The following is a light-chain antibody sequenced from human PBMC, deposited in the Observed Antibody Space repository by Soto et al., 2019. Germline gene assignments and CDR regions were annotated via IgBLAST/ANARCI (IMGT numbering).Light chain of an antibody. J-gene: IGKJ4*01. V-gene: IGKV3-20*01. CDR3: QQYAYSPLN. CDR2: DAS. CDR1: RTVGNNY. Sequence: EMVLTQSPGTLSLSPGERASLSCSASRTVGNNYLAWYQQRPGQAPNLLIYDASNRATGIPDRFSGSGSGTDFTLTITRLEPEDSAMYYCQQYAYSPLNFGGGTKVDI.